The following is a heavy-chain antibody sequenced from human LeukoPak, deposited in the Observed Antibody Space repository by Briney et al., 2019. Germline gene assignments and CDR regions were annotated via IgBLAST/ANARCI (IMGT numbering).Heavy chain of an antibody. CDR2: IYTSGST. Sequence: SETLSLTCAVYGGSFSGYYWSWIRQPAGKGLEWIGRIYTSGSTNYNPSLKSRVTMSVDTSKNQFSLKLSSVTAADTAVYYCARDRLGVGATYYFDYWGQGTLVTVSS. V-gene: IGHV4-4*07. J-gene: IGHJ4*02. CDR1: GGSFSGYY. CDR3: ARDRLGVGATYYFDY. D-gene: IGHD1-26*01.